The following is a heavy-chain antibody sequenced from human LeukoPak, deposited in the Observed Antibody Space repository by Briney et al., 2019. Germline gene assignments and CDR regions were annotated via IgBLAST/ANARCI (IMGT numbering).Heavy chain of an antibody. Sequence: GEPRQISGQGSGSPFTSYWVSWARQMPGKGREWMGRIDSSDSYTNYSPSFQGHVTISADTSISTAYLQWSSLKASDTAMYYCARPSSGWYVLDYWGQGTLVTVSS. CDR1: GSPFTSYW. V-gene: IGHV5-10-1*01. J-gene: IGHJ4*02. D-gene: IGHD6-19*01. CDR3: ARPSSGWYVLDY. CDR2: IDSSDSYT.